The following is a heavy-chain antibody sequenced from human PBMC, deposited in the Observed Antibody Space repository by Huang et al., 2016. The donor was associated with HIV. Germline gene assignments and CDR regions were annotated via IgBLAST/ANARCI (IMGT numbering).Heavy chain of an antibody. CDR1: GYTFTSYG. J-gene: IGHJ3*02. V-gene: IGHV1-18*01. D-gene: IGHD3-22*01. CDR3: ARDPKYHRIVYYRQRRGIDI. Sequence: QIQLMQSGPELKQPGASVKVSCKASGYTFTSYGITWVRQAPGKGPEGMGWVSPSSGDTEYAKKFQGRGTLTTDTTTNISYMELRSLRSDDTAKYYCARDPKYHRIVYYRQRRGIDIWGQGTMVIVSS. CDR2: VSPSSGDT.